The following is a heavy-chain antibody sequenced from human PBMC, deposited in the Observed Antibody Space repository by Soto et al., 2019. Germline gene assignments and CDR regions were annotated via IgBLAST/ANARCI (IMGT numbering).Heavy chain of an antibody. CDR3: ARQGSNEYYYYGRDV. V-gene: IGHV1-69*12. CDR1: GGTFSSYA. Sequence: QVQLVQSGAEVKKPGSSVKVSCKASGGTFSSYAINWVRQAPGQGLEWMGGIIRIFGTPDYAQRFKGRVTITADESTSTAYMELSSLRSEDTAVYYCARQGSNEYYYYGRDVWGQGTTVTVSS. CDR2: IIRIFGTP. J-gene: IGHJ6*02. D-gene: IGHD3-10*01.